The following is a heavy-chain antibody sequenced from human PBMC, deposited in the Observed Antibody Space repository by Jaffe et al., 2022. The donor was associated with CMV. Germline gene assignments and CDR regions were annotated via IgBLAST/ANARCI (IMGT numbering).Heavy chain of an antibody. CDR1: GFTFSSYA. CDR2: ISGSGGST. CDR3: AKVSYYDSSGYPNPKLYYYGMDV. D-gene: IGHD3-22*01. V-gene: IGHV3-23*01. J-gene: IGHJ6*02. Sequence: EVQLLESGGGLVQPGGSLRLSCAASGFTFSSYAMSWVRQAPGKGLEWVSAISGSGGSTYYADSVKGRFTISRDNSKNTLYLQMNSLRAEDTAVYYCAKVSYYDSSGYPNPKLYYYGMDVWGQGTTVTVSS.